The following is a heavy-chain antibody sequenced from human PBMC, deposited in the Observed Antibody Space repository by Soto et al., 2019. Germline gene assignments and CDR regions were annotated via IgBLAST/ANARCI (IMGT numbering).Heavy chain of an antibody. J-gene: IGHJ5*02. CDR3: ARGGASSKWFAP. CDR2: IGYSGAT. CDR1: GGSITSSGSF. V-gene: IGHV4-31*03. D-gene: IGHD2-15*01. Sequence: QVHLQESGPGLVRPSQTLSLTCTVSGGSITSSGSFWSWIRQHPGKGPEWIAFIGYSGATSYNPSLASRVTISADTYKSQFSLNLRSVTAADTAVYYCARGGASSKWFAPWGQGTLVTVSS.